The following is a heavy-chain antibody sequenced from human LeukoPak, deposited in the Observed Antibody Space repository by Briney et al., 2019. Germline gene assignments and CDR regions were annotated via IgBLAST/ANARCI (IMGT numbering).Heavy chain of an antibody. CDR3: AREIDGTYYDFWSRYDLFDY. V-gene: IGHV3-7*01. D-gene: IGHD3-3*01. CDR2: IKQDGSEK. CDR1: GFTFSSYW. Sequence: GGSLRLSCAASGFTFSSYWMSWVRQAPGKGLEWVANIKQDGSEKYYVDSVKGRFTISRDNAKNSLYLQMNSLRAEDTAVYYCAREIDGTYYDFWSRYDLFDYWGQGTLVTVSS. J-gene: IGHJ4*02.